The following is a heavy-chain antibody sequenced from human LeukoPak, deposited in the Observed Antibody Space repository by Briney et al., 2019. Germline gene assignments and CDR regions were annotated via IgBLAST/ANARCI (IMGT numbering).Heavy chain of an antibody. CDR3: ATSSGWYFDH. D-gene: IGHD6-19*01. V-gene: IGHV1-2*02. J-gene: IGHJ4*02. CDR2: INPNSGGT. CDR1: GYTFTVYY. Sequence: ASVKVSCKASGYTFTVYYMHWVRQAPGQGLEWMGWINPNSGGTNYAQKFQGRVTITRDTAISTAYMELSRLRSDDTGGYYCATSSGWYFDHWGQGTLVTVSS.